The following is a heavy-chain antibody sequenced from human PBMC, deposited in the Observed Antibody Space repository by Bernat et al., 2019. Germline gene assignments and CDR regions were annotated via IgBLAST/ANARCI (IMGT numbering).Heavy chain of an antibody. D-gene: IGHD3-22*01. CDR3: ATPWRATYYYGSSGYYGWDGFDG. CDR2: INHSGST. CDR1: GGSFSGYY. Sequence: QVQLQQWGAGLLKPSETLSLTCAVYGGSFSGYYWSWIRQPPGKGLEWIGEINHSGSTNYNPSLKSRVTISVDTSKNQFSLKLSSVTAADTAVYYCATPWRATYYYGSSGYYGWDGFDGWGQGTMVTVSS. J-gene: IGHJ3*01. V-gene: IGHV4-34*01.